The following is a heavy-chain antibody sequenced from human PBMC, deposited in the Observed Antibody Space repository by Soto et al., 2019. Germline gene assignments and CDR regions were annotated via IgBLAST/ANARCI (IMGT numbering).Heavy chain of an antibody. CDR3: ARDFTVTNYYYYYMDV. Sequence: EVQLVESGGGVVRPGGALRLSCAASGFTFDDYGMSWVRQAPGKGLEWVSGINWNGGSTGYADSVKGRFTISRDNAKNSLYLQMNSLRAEDTALYHCARDFTVTNYYYYYMDVWGKGTTVTVSS. CDR2: INWNGGST. J-gene: IGHJ6*03. D-gene: IGHD4-17*01. V-gene: IGHV3-20*01. CDR1: GFTFDDYG.